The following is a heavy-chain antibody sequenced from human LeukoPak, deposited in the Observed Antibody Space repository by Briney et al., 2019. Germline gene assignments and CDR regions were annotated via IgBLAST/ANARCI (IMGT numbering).Heavy chain of an antibody. CDR3: ARAVGASFDY. J-gene: IGHJ4*02. CDR2: IYYSGST. V-gene: IGHV4-59*12. Sequence: SETLSLTCTVSGGSISSYYWSWIRQPPGKGLEWIGYIYYSGSTNYNPSLKSRVTISVDTSKNQFSLKLSSVTAADTAVYYCARAVGASFDYWGQGTLVTVSS. D-gene: IGHD1-26*01. CDR1: GGSISSYY.